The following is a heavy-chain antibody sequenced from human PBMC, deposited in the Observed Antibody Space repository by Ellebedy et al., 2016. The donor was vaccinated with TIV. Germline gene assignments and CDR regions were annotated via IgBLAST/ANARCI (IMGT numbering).Heavy chain of an antibody. V-gene: IGHV3-48*01. CDR2: ISSSSSTI. CDR3: ARDSEEYYYDSSGYYDYGMDV. J-gene: IGHJ6*02. Sequence: GESLKISXAASGFTFSSYSMNWVRQAPGKGLEWVSFISSSSSTIYYADSVKGRFTISRDNAKNSLYLQMNSLRAEDTAVYYCARDSEEYYYDSSGYYDYGMDVWGQGTTVTVSS. D-gene: IGHD3-22*01. CDR1: GFTFSSYS.